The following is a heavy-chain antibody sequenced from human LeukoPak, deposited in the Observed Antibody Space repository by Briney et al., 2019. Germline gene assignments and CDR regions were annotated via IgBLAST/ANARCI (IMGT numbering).Heavy chain of an antibody. V-gene: IGHV3-48*02. D-gene: IGHD2-21*01. CDR3: ARGRGSS. CDR1: GFTFTSYV. Sequence: GGSLRLSCAASGFTFTSYVMNWVRQPPGKGLEWISYICTRGTTMYYADSVKGRFTISRDNAKNSLYLQMNRLRDEDTAIYYCARGRGSSWGQGTLVTVSS. J-gene: IGHJ5*02. CDR2: ICTRGTTM.